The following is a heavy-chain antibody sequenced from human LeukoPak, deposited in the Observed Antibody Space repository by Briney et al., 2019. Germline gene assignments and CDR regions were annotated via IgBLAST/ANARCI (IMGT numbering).Heavy chain of an antibody. CDR3: ARGFDYLFDY. CDR1: GGSFSGYH. V-gene: IGHV4-34*01. Sequence: SETLSLTCAVYGGSFSGYHWSWIRQPPGKGLEWIGEINHSGSTNYNPSLKSRVTISVDTSKNQFSLKLSSVTAADTAVYYCARGFDYLFDYWGQGTLVTVSS. D-gene: IGHD3-9*01. J-gene: IGHJ4*02. CDR2: INHSGST.